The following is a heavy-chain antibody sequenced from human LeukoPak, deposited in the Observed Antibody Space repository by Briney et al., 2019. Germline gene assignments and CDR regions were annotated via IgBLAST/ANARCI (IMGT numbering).Heavy chain of an antibody. CDR1: GYTFTGYY. D-gene: IGHD3-3*01. CDR2: INPNSGGT. V-gene: IGHV1-2*02. J-gene: IGHJ4*02. Sequence: ASVKVSCKASGYTFTGYYMHWVRQAPGQGLEWMGWINPNSGGTNYAQKFQGRVIMTRDTSISTAYMELSRLRSDDTAVYYCARGGITIFGVVIINYFDYWGQGTLVTVSS. CDR3: ARGGITIFGVVIINYFDY.